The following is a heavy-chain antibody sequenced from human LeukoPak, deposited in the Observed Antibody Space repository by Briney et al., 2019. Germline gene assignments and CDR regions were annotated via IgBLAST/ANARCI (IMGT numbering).Heavy chain of an antibody. J-gene: IGHJ4*02. Sequence: PGGSLRLSCAASGFTFSNSDMNWVHQAPGKGLEWVSAISGSGGSTYYADSVKGRFTISRDNSKNTLYLQMNSLRAEDTAVYYCARVGARGDYFDYWGQGTLVTVSS. V-gene: IGHV3-23*01. D-gene: IGHD4-17*01. CDR2: ISGSGGST. CDR1: GFTFSNSD. CDR3: ARVGARGDYFDY.